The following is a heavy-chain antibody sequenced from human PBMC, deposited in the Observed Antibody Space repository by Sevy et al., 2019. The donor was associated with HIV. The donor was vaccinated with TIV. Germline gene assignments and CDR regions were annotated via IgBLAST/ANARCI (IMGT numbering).Heavy chain of an antibody. CDR2: VTVYNGNP. D-gene: IGHD1-26*01. CDR3: ARGPTSIVRGRTVYYGLAV. J-gene: IGHJ6*02. CDR1: GDTFTSYG. V-gene: IGHV1-18*01. Sequence: ASVKVSCKASGDTFTSYGISWVRQAPGQGLEWMGWVTVYNGNPNYALKFQDRLILTTDTSTSTAYMDLRSLRSDDTAVYYCARGPTSIVRGRTVYYGLAVWGQGTTVTVSS.